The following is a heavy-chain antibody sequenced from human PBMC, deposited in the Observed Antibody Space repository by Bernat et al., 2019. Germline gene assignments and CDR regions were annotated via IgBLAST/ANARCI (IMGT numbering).Heavy chain of an antibody. V-gene: IGHV4-61*01. CDR1: GGSVSSGSYY. D-gene: IGHD2-15*01. Sequence: QVQLQESGPGLVKPSETLSLTCTVSGGSVSSGSYYWSWIRQPPGKGLEWIGYIYYSGSTNYNPSLKSRVTISVDTSKNQFSLKLSSVTAADTAVYYCARGARRVVAATLRAFDIWGHGTMVTVSS. CDR3: ARGARRVVAATLRAFDI. CDR2: IYYSGST. J-gene: IGHJ3*02.